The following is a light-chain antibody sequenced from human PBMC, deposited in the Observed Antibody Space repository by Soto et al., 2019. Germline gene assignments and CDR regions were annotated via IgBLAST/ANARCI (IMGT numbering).Light chain of an antibody. CDR2: GAS. J-gene: IGKJ5*01. CDR1: QSLITRY. V-gene: IGKV3-20*01. Sequence: EIVLTQSPGTLSLFPGERATLSCRASQSLITRYLAWYQQKPGQAPRLLIYGASSRATGIPDRFSGSGSGTNFTLTINRLEPEDFAGYSCQQYGTSPTFGQGTRLEIK. CDR3: QQYGTSPT.